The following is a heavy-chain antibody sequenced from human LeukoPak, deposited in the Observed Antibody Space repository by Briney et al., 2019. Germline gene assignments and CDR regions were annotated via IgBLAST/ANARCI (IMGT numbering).Heavy chain of an antibody. CDR2: ISNIGTT. CDR1: GASISSYF. CDR3: TRDRSALDT. V-gene: IGHV4-59*01. Sequence: SEALSLTCTVSGASISSYFWTWIRQSPGKGLEWIGYISNIGTTNYNPSLKSRVTISGDTSKNQFSLKLSYVTAADTAVYYCTRDRSALDTWGQGTMVTVSS. J-gene: IGHJ3*02.